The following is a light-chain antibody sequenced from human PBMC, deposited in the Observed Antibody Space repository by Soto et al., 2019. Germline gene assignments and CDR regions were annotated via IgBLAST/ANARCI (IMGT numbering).Light chain of an antibody. CDR1: ESVSTN. CDR2: GAF. J-gene: IGKJ5*01. CDR3: QQRNIWPPVT. Sequence: EIVLTQSPATLSVSPGERVTLSCRASESVSTNLAWYQQKAGQAPRLLIYGAFNRATGIPARFSGSGSGTDFTLTISSLEPEDSAVYYCQQRNIWPPVTFGHGTRLEIK. V-gene: IGKV3-11*01.